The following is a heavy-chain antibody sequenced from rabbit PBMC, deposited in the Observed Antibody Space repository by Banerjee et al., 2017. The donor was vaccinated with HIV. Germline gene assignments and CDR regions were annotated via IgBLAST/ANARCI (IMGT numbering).Heavy chain of an antibody. D-gene: IGHD4-2*01. CDR1: GFDFSNYY. CDR2: INPVFGST. CDR3: ARLGLIVGGIGNL. V-gene: IGHV1S7*01. J-gene: IGHJ4*01. Sequence: QLVESGGGLVTLGGSLKLSCKASGFDFSNYYVSWVRQAPGKGLEWIGYINPVFGSTYYASWVNGRFTISSHDAQNTLYLQLNSLTAADTATYFCARLGLIVGGIGNLWGQGTLVTVS.